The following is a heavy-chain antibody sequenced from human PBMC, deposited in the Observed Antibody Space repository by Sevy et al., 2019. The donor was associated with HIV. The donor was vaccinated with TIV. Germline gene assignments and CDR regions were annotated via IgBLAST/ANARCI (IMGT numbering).Heavy chain of an antibody. CDR2: INPNSGGT. CDR3: ARALAVAGSWFDP. CDR1: GYTFTGYY. Sequence: ASVKVSCKASGYTFTGYYMHWVRQAPGQGLEWMGWINPNSGGTNYAQKFQGRVTMTRDTSISTAYMELGRLRSDDTAGYYCARALAVAGSWFDPWGQGTLVTVSS. J-gene: IGHJ5*02. D-gene: IGHD6-19*01. V-gene: IGHV1-2*02.